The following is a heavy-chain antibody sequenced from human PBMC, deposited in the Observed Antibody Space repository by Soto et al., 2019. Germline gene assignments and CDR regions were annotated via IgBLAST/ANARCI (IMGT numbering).Heavy chain of an antibody. D-gene: IGHD3-22*01. V-gene: IGHV3-23*01. CDR3: ARDWYYYDSSGYYDY. Sequence: RLSCAASGFTFDDYAMPWVRQAPVKGLEWVSGISGSGDSTYYADSVKGRFTISRDNSKNTLYLQMNSLRAEDTAVYYCARDWYYYDSSGYYDYWGQGTLVTVSS. CDR2: ISGSGDST. CDR1: GFTFDDYA. J-gene: IGHJ4*02.